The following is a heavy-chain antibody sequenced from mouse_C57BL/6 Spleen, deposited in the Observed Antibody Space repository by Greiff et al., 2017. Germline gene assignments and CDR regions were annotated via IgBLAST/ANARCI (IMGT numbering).Heavy chain of an antibody. Sequence: VQLQQSGAELVRPGASVTLSCKASGYTFTDYEMHWVKQTPVHGLEWIGAIDPETGGTAYNQKFKGKAILTADKSSSTAYMELRSLTSEDSAVYYCTRGGIFAYWGQGTLVTASA. CDR3: TRGGIFAY. V-gene: IGHV1-15*01. J-gene: IGHJ3*01. CDR1: GYTFTDYE. CDR2: IDPETGGT.